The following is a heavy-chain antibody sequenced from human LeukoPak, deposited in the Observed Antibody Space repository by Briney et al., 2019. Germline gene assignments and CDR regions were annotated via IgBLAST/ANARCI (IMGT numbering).Heavy chain of an antibody. V-gene: IGHV4-30-4*08. CDR3: ARVGWPDYDSNGFRN. Sequence: SQTLSLTCTVSGGSIINSYYYWSWIRQPPGKGREWIGYIYYSGGTYYNPSLKSRVSVTVDTSKNRFSLKLSSVTAADTAVYYCARVGWPDYDSNGFRNWGQGTLVTVSS. CDR1: GGSIINSYYY. D-gene: IGHD3-22*01. CDR2: IYYSGGT. J-gene: IGHJ4*02.